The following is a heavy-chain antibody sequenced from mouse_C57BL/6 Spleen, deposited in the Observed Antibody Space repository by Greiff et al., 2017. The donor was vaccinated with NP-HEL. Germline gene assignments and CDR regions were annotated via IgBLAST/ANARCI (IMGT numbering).Heavy chain of an antibody. CDR2: IYPGSGST. D-gene: IGHD2-1*01. V-gene: IGHV1-55*01. CDR1: GYTFTSYW. CDR3: ARSGGNYTVDYARDY. J-gene: IGHJ4*01. Sequence: QVQLQQPGAELVKPGASVKMSCKASGYTFTSYWITWVKQRPGQGLEWIGDIYPGSGSTNYNEKFKSKATLTVDTSSSTAYMQLSSLTSEDSAVYYCARSGGNYTVDYARDYWGQGTSVTVAS.